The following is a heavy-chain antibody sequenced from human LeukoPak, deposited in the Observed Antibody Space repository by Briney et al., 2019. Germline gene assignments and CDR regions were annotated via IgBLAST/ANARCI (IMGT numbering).Heavy chain of an antibody. V-gene: IGHV4-59*01. CDR3: ARSKPGWQGLYFDY. CDR2: IYYSGST. Sequence: SETLSLTCTVSGGSISSYYWSWIRQPPGKGLEWIGYIYYSGSTNYNPSLKSRVTISVDTSKNQFSLELSSVTAADTAVYYCARSKPGWQGLYFDYWGQGTLVTVSS. J-gene: IGHJ4*02. D-gene: IGHD6-19*01. CDR1: GGSISSYY.